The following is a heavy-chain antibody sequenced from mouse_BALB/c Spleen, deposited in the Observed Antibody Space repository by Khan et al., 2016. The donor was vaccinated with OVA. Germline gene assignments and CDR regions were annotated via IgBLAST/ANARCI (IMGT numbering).Heavy chain of an antibody. Sequence: QVQLQQSGAELARPGASVKMSCKASGYTFTTYTIHWVKQRPGQGLEWIGYIIPSNDYTNYNQKFKDRATLTADKSSSTAYMQLSSLTSEDSAVYYGVREGAYYRSDGWFAYWGQGTLVTVSA. CDR1: GYTFTTYT. D-gene: IGHD2-14*01. J-gene: IGHJ3*01. CDR2: IIPSNDYT. CDR3: VREGAYYRSDGWFAY. V-gene: IGHV1-4*01.